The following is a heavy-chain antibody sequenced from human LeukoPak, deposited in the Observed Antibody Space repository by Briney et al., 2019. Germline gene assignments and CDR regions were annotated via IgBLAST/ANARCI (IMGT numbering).Heavy chain of an antibody. D-gene: IGHD1-26*01. CDR2: IHFNGNT. CDR1: GDSISGGTFY. CDR3: AGRVGATIWTGLHF. V-gene: IGHV4-39*01. J-gene: IGHJ4*02. Sequence: SETLSLTCTVSGDSISGGTFYWGWVRQPPGRGMEWIGSIHFNGNTYYNPSLKSPVTISVDMPKNQFSLILSSVTVADTAVYYCAGRVGATIWTGLHFWGQGSLVTVSS.